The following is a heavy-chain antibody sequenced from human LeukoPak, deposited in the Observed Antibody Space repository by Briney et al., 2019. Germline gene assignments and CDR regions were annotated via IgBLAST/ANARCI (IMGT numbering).Heavy chain of an antibody. V-gene: IGHV4-39*07. CDR3: ARDVGARLPGY. CDR1: GGSIFSSNSY. J-gene: IGHJ4*02. D-gene: IGHD6-6*01. CDR2: IYYSGNT. Sequence: SETLSLTCTVSGGSIFSSNSYWGWIRQPPGKALEWIGSIYYSGNTYCNASLKSRVTISVDKSKNQFFLKLTSVTAADTAVYYCARDVGARLPGYWGQGTLVTVSS.